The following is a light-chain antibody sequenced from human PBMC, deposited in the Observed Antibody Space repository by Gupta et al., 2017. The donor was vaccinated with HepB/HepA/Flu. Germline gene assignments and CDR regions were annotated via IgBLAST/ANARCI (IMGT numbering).Light chain of an antibody. CDR3: QQYGSTPWT. V-gene: IGKV3-20*01. Sequence: IVLTQSPVTLSLSPGGSGTFSCRASRSVSSSYLAWYQQKPGKAPRLLIYETSNRATGIPDRFSGSGSGTDFTLTISRLEPEDFAVYYCQQYGSTPWTFGQGTKVEIK. CDR2: ETS. CDR1: RSVSSSY. J-gene: IGKJ1*01.